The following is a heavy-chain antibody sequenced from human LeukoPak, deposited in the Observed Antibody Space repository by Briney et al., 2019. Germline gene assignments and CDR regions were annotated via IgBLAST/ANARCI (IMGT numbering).Heavy chain of an antibody. CDR3: VTYCSGGSCYSGHFDY. V-gene: IGHV1-69*05. CDR1: GGTFSSYA. J-gene: IGHJ4*02. D-gene: IGHD2-15*01. CDR2: IIPIFGTA. Sequence: SVKVSCKASGGTFSSYAISWVRQAPGQGLEWMGGIIPIFGTANYAQKLQGRVTMTTDTSTSTAYMELRSLRSDDTAVYYCVTYCSGGSCYSGHFDYWGQGTLVTVSS.